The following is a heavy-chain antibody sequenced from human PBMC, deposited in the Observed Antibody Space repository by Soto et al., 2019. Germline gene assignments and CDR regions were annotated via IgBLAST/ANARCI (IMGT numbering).Heavy chain of an antibody. Sequence: QVQLVESGGGVVQPGRSLRLSCAASGFTFSSYGMHWVRQAPGKGLEWVAVIWYDGSNKYYADSVKGRFTISRDNSKNTLDLQMNSLRAEDTAVYYCAIDSTARALDYWGQGTLVTVSS. J-gene: IGHJ4*02. D-gene: IGHD6-6*01. V-gene: IGHV3-33*01. CDR3: AIDSTARALDY. CDR1: GFTFSSYG. CDR2: IWYDGSNK.